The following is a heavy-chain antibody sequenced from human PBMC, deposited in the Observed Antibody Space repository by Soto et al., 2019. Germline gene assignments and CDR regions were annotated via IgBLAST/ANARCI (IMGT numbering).Heavy chain of an antibody. CDR1: GFTFSSYS. CDR2: ISSSSSTI. V-gene: IGHV3-48*02. CDR3: ARDHGVVPAPLWFGDLYHGMDV. J-gene: IGHJ6*02. Sequence: QPGGSLRLSCAASGFTFSSYSMNWVRQAPGKGLEWVSYISSSSSTIYYADSVKGRFTISRDNAKNSLYLQMNSLRDEDTAVYYCARDHGVVPAPLWFGDLYHGMDVWGQGTTVTVSS. D-gene: IGHD3-10*01.